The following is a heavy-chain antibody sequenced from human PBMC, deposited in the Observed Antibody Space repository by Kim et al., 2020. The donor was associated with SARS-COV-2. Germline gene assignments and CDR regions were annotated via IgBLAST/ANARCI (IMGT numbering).Heavy chain of an antibody. CDR1: GFTFSSYG. CDR3: AKDRTIQLWYYYYYYGMDV. Sequence: GGSLRLSCAASGFTFSSYGTHWVRQAPGKGLEWVAVISYDGSNKYYADSVKGRFTISRDNSKNTLYLQMNSLRAEDTAVYYCAKDRTIQLWYYYYYYGMDVWGQGTTVTVSS. J-gene: IGHJ6*02. V-gene: IGHV3-30*18. D-gene: IGHD5-18*01. CDR2: ISYDGSNK.